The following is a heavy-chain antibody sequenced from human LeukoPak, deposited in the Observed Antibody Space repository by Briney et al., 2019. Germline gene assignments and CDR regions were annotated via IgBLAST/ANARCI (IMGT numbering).Heavy chain of an antibody. J-gene: IGHJ4*02. V-gene: IGHV3-11*04. CDR2: ISSSGSTI. CDR1: EFSFSDYY. Sequence: GGSLRLSCAASEFSFSDYYMSWIRQAPGKGLEWISYISSSGSTIYYADSVKGRFTISRDNSKNTLYLQMSSLRAEDTAVYYCTRGYCSSTSCHHFDYWGQGTLVTVSS. D-gene: IGHD2-2*01. CDR3: TRGYCSSTSCHHFDY.